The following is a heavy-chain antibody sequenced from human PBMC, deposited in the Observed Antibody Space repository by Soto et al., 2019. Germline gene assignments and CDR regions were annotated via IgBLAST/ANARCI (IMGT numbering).Heavy chain of an antibody. CDR2: IKEDGGQN. J-gene: IGHJ3*02. CDR1: GFTFSKYW. CDR3: ARNRLEFRDDAFDI. D-gene: IGHD1-1*01. Sequence: EVQLVESGGGLVQPGGSLRLSCVVSGFTFSKYWMTWVRQAPGKGPEWVANIKEDGGQNYYVDFVRGRFTISRDNAKNSLYLQMSNLRAEDTAVYYCARNRLEFRDDAFDIWGQGTMVIVSS. V-gene: IGHV3-7*01.